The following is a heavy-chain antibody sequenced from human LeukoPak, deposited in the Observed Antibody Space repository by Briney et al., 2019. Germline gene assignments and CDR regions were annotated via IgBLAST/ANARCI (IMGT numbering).Heavy chain of an antibody. CDR1: GGSIITNDYW. J-gene: IGHJ6*03. V-gene: IGHV4-61*05. D-gene: IGHD2-15*01. CDR3: ARTTEGYCRGRSCYSYYYYMDV. CDR2: IYYSGST. Sequence: SETLSLTCVVSGGSIITNDYWWGWIRQPPGKGLEWIGYIYYSGSTNYNPSLKSRVTISVDTSKNQFSLKLSSVTAADTAVYYCARTTEGYCRGRSCYSYYYYMDVWGKGTTVTVSS.